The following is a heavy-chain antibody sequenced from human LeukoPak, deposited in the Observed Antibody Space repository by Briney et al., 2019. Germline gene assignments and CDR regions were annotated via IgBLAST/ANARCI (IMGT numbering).Heavy chain of an antibody. CDR3: ATPISIGVATGGY. Sequence: GGSLRLSCAASGFTFSNYAMTWVRQAPRKGLEWVSTISGSDGSTYYADSVKGRFTISRDNSRNTLYPQMNSLRAEDTALYYCATPISIGVATGGYWGQGTLVTVSS. CDR2: ISGSDGST. V-gene: IGHV3-23*01. J-gene: IGHJ4*02. CDR1: GFTFSNYA. D-gene: IGHD6-19*01.